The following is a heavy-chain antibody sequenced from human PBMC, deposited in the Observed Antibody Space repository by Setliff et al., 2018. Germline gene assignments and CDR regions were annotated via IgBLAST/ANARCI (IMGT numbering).Heavy chain of an antibody. CDR1: GASISDSY. V-gene: IGHV4-4*08. CDR2: ILTTGST. CDR3: ARFCGTSNCQRAPFFDY. Sequence: SETLSLTCGVSGASISDSYWSWIRQPPGKGLEWIGHILTTGSTNYNPSLKSRIAISADTSRDRFSLRLTSVTAADTAIYYCARFCGTSNCQRAPFFDYWGQGILVTVSS. D-gene: IGHD1-1*01. J-gene: IGHJ4*02.